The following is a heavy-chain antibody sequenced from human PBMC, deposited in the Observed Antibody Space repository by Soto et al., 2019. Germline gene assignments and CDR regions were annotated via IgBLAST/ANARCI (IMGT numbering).Heavy chain of an antibody. CDR1: GGSISSYY. D-gene: IGHD6-19*01. CDR3: ARKGGRAVAGTWWFDP. J-gene: IGHJ5*02. V-gene: IGHV4-59*01. CDR2: IYYSGST. Sequence: TSETLSLTCTVSGGSISSYYWSWIRQPPGKGLEWIGYIYYSGSTNYNPSLKSRVTISVDTSKNQFSLKLSSVTAADTAVYYCARKGGRAVAGTWWFDPWGQGTLVTVSS.